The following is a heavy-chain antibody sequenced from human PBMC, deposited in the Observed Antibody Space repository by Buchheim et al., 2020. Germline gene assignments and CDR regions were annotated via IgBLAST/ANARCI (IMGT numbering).Heavy chain of an antibody. Sequence: QVQLVESGGGVVQPGRSLRFSCAASGFTFSSYGMHWVRQAPGKGLEWVAVISYDGSNKYYADSVKGRFTISRDNSKNTLYLQMNSLRAEDTAVYYCAKVSYDSSGYVDYWGQGTL. J-gene: IGHJ4*02. CDR2: ISYDGSNK. CDR3: AKVSYDSSGYVDY. D-gene: IGHD3-22*01. CDR1: GFTFSSYG. V-gene: IGHV3-30*18.